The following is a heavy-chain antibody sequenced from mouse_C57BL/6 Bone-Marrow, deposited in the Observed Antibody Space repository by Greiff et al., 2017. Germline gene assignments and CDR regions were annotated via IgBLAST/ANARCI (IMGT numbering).Heavy chain of an antibody. CDR2: IRSKSNNYAT. CDR1: GFSFNTYA. CDR3: VRHSNSY. D-gene: IGHD2-5*01. Sequence: GGGLVQPKVSLKLSCAASGFSFNTYAMNWVRQAPGKGLEWVARIRSKSNNYATYYADSVKDRFTISRDDSESMLYLQMNNLKTEDTAMYYCVRHSNSYWGQGTLVTVSA. V-gene: IGHV10-1*01. J-gene: IGHJ3*01.